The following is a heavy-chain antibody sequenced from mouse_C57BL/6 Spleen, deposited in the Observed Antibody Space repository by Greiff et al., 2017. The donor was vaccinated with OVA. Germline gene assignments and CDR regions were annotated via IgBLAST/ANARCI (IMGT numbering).Heavy chain of an antibody. J-gene: IGHJ4*01. Sequence: VKLMESGPGLVQPSQSLSITCTVSGFSLTSYGVHWVRQSPGKGLEWLGVIWSGGSTDYNAAFISRLSISKDNSKSQVFFKMNSLQADDTAIYYCARPPYGSSPYYAMDYWGQGTSVTVSS. CDR2: IWSGGST. V-gene: IGHV2-2*01. CDR1: GFSLTSYG. D-gene: IGHD1-1*01. CDR3: ARPPYGSSPYYAMDY.